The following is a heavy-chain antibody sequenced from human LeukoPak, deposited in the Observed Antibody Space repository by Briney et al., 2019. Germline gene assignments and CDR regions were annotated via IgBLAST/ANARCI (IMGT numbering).Heavy chain of an antibody. Sequence: GGSLRLSCAASGFIFSHYGMHWVRQAPGKGLEWVALISYDGNTRYYAESVKGRFTISRDTPKNTVYLEMNSLRPEDTAAYYCAKERGRITIFGVGAANFDFWGQGALVTVSS. D-gene: IGHD3-3*01. CDR2: ISYDGNTR. CDR3: AKERGRITIFGVGAANFDF. CDR1: GFIFSHYG. V-gene: IGHV3-30*18. J-gene: IGHJ4*02.